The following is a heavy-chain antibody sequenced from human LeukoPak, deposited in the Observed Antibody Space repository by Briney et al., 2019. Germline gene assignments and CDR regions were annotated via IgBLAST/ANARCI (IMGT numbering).Heavy chain of an antibody. V-gene: IGHV4-59*01. J-gene: IGHJ4*02. CDR2: ICNSGST. D-gene: IGHD1-26*01. CDR3: ARDVGATPGYFDY. Sequence: KTSETLSLTCTVSGGSISSYYWSWIRQPPGKGLEWIGYICNSGSTNYNPSLKSRVTISVDTSKNQFSLKLSSVTAADTAVYYCARDVGATPGYFDYWGQGTLVTVSS. CDR1: GGSISSYY.